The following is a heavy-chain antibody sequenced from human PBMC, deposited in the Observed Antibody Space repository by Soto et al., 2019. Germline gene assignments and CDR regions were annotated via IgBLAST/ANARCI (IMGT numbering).Heavy chain of an antibody. D-gene: IGHD2-21*02. J-gene: IGHJ6*02. CDR2: IYYSGST. CDR1: GGSISSGGYY. V-gene: IGHV4-31*03. Sequence: SETLSLTCTVSGGSISSGGYYWSWIRQHPGKGLEWIGYIYYSGSTYYNPSLKSRVTISVDTSKNQFSLKLSSVTAADTAVYYCARVVVTAIGEEEYYYYGMDVWGQGTTVTVSS. CDR3: ARVVVTAIGEEEYYYYGMDV.